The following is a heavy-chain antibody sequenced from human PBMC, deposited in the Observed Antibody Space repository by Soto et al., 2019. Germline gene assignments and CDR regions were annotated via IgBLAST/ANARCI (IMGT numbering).Heavy chain of an antibody. V-gene: IGHV5-10-1*01. CDR2: IDPSDSQT. D-gene: IGHD3-22*01. J-gene: IGHJ4*02. CDR1: GYSFTSCW. Sequence: GESLKTSCKGSGYSFTSCWIGWVRQKSGKGLEWMGRIDPSDSQTYYSPSFRGHVTISVTKSITTVFLQWSSLRASDTAMYYCARQIYDSDTGPNFQYYFDSWGQGTPVTVSS. CDR3: ARQIYDSDTGPNFQYYFDS.